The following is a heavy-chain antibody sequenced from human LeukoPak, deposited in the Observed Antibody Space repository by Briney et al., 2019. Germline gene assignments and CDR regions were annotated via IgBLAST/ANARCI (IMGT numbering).Heavy chain of an antibody. CDR1: GLRFSDYY. CDR2: ISSGGDIM. J-gene: IGHJ4*02. Sequence: GGSLRLSCAASGLRFSDYYVSWIRQAPGKGLQWVSYISSGGDIMHYADSVKGRFTSSRDNAKNSGYLEMNSLRAEDTAVYYCARAHGAYPFDYWGQGTLVTVSS. CDR3: ARAHGAYPFDY. D-gene: IGHD4/OR15-4a*01. V-gene: IGHV3-11*04.